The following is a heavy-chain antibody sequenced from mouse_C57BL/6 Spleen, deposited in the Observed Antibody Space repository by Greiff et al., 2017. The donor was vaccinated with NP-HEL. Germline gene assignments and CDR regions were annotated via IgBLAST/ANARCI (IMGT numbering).Heavy chain of an antibody. J-gene: IGHJ2*01. CDR1: GYAFSSYW. CDR2: IYPGDGDA. V-gene: IGHV1-80*01. Sequence: LVESGAELVKPGASVKISCKASGYAFSSYWMNWVKQRPGKGLEWIGQIYPGDGDANYNGKFKGKATLTADKSSSTAYMQLSSLTSEDSAVYFCARSIGSRLDYWGQGTTLTVSS. D-gene: IGHD1-1*01. CDR3: ARSIGSRLDY.